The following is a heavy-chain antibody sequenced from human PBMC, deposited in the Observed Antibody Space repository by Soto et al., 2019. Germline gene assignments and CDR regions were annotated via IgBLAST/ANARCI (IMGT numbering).Heavy chain of an antibody. J-gene: IGHJ6*02. CDR2: ISSGTTYT. V-gene: IGHV3-21*01. CDR3: ATANYDLWSGYTNYFGMDV. D-gene: IGHD3-3*01. Sequence: VQLVESGGGLVKPGESLRVSCAASGFTFSNYTMNWVRQAPGRGLEWVAAISSGTTYTYYADSVKGRFTISRDNAKNSRFLQMNSLGAEDTAVYYCATANYDLWSGYTNYFGMDVWGQGTTVTVSS. CDR1: GFTFSNYT.